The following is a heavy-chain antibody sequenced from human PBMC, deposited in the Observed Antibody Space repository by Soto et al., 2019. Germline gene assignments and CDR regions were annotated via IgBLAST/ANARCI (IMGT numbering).Heavy chain of an antibody. CDR3: AKDLRRYCSGGSCYSSNAFDI. CDR2: ISYDGSNK. CDR1: GFTFSSYG. J-gene: IGHJ3*02. V-gene: IGHV3-30*18. D-gene: IGHD2-15*01. Sequence: GGSLRLSCAASGFTFSSYGMHWVRQAPGKGLEWVAVISYDGSNKYYADSVKGRFTISRDNSKNTLYLQMNSLRAEDTAVYYCAKDLRRYCSGGSCYSSNAFDIWGQGTMVTVSS.